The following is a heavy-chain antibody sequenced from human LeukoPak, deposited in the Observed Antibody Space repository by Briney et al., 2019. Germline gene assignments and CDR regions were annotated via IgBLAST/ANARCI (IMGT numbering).Heavy chain of an antibody. CDR1: GGSISSYY. J-gene: IGHJ5*02. Sequence: SETLSLTCTVSGGSISSYYWSWIRQPPGKGLEWIWYIYTSGSTNYNPSLKSRVTISVDTSKNQFSLKLSSVTAADTAVYYCARTLGHVGIGNWFDPWGQGTLVTVSS. D-gene: IGHD1-26*01. V-gene: IGHV4-4*09. CDR2: IYTSGST. CDR3: ARTLGHVGIGNWFDP.